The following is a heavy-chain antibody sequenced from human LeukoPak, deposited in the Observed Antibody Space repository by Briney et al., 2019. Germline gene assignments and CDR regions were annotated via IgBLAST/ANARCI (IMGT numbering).Heavy chain of an antibody. CDR1: GGSISSYY. D-gene: IGHD2-15*01. CDR3: ARGVAPLDY. Sequence: SETLSLTCTVSGGSISSYYWSWIRQPPGKGLEWIGYIYYSGGTNYNPSLKSRVTISVDTSKNQFSLKLSSVTAADTAVYCCARGVAPLDYWGQGTLVTVSS. J-gene: IGHJ4*02. CDR2: IYYSGGT. V-gene: IGHV4-59*01.